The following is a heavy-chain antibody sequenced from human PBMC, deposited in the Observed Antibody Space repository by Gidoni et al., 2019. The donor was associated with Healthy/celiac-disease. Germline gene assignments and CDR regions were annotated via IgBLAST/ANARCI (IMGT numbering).Heavy chain of an antibody. D-gene: IGHD2-21*02. CDR1: GGSISSGGYY. CDR2: IYYSGST. Sequence: QVQLQESGPGLVKPSQTLSLTCTVSGGSISSGGYYWSWIRQHPGKGLEWIGYIYYSGSTYYNPSLKSRVTISVDTSKNQFSLKLSSVTAADTAVYYCARVSPGGVVVTAWAFDIWGQGTMVTVSS. CDR3: ARVSPGGVVVTAWAFDI. J-gene: IGHJ3*02. V-gene: IGHV4-31*03.